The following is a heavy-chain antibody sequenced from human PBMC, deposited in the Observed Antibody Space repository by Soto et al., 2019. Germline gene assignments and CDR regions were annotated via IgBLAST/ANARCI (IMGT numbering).Heavy chain of an antibody. J-gene: IGHJ3*01. D-gene: IGHD2-15*01. Sequence: SETLSLTCTVSGGSLTANYWGWIRKPPGKGLEWIGSIFHGGNTYYNPSLKSRVTISVDMSKNQFSLKLNSVTAADTAVYYCARARWYDAFDVWGQGTVVTVSS. CDR3: ARARWYDAFDV. CDR2: IFHGGNT. V-gene: IGHV4-38-2*02. CDR1: GGSLTANY.